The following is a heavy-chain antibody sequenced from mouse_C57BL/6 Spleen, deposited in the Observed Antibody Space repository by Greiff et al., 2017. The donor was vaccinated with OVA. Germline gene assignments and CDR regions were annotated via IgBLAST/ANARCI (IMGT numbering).Heavy chain of an antibody. J-gene: IGHJ4*01. Sequence: EVMLVESGPELVKPGASVKISCKASGYSFTGYYMHWVKQSHGNILDWIGYIYPYNGVSSYNQKFKGKATLTVDKSSSTAYMALRSLTSEDSAVYYCSRSWDYDEGAGAMDYWGQGTSVTVSS. CDR1: GYSFTGYY. V-gene: IGHV1-31*01. D-gene: IGHD2-4*01. CDR3: SRSWDYDEGAGAMDY. CDR2: IYPYNGVS.